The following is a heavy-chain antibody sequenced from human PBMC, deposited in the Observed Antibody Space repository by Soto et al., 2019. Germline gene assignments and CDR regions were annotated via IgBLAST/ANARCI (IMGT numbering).Heavy chain of an antibody. V-gene: IGHV3-48*03. Sequence: EVQLVESGGGLVQPGGSLRLSCVASKFTFSSYEMSWVRQAPGKGLEWVSYINSAGSVIYYTDSVKGRFTISRDNAKNSLYLQMNSRTDEDTAVYYCPRGFTTRRFEYWGQGTLVTVSS. CDR1: KFTFSSYE. D-gene: IGHD3-22*01. CDR2: INSAGSVI. CDR3: PRGFTTRRFEY. J-gene: IGHJ4*02.